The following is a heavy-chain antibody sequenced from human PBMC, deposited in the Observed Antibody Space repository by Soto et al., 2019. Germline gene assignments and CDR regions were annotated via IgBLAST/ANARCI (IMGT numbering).Heavy chain of an antibody. CDR3: VRHAQWITRAY. D-gene: IGHD5-12*01. CDR1: GGSITSSSYY. V-gene: IGHV4-39*01. J-gene: IGHJ4*02. Sequence: SETLSLTCTVSGGSITSSSYYWGWIRQPPGKGLEWIGSIYYSGSTYYNPSLKSRVTISVDTSKNQFSLKLSSVTAADTAVYYCVRHAQWITRAYWGQGSLVTVSS. CDR2: IYYSGST.